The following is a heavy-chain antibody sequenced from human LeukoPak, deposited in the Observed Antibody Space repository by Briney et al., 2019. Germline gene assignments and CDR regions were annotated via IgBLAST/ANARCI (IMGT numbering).Heavy chain of an antibody. CDR1: GGTFSSYA. V-gene: IGHV1-69*05. D-gene: IGHD3-22*01. CDR2: IIPIFGTA. Sequence: SVKVSCKASGGTFSSYAISWVRQAPGQGLEWMGRIIPIFGTANYAQKFQGRVTITTGESTSTAYMELSSLRSEDTAVYYCARDMYYYDSSGYYYFDYWGQGTLVTVSS. J-gene: IGHJ4*02. CDR3: ARDMYYYDSSGYYYFDY.